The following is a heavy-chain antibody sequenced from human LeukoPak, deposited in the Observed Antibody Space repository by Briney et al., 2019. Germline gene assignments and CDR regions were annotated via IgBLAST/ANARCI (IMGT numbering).Heavy chain of an antibody. CDR3: ARYYSSSWYPSSWFDP. D-gene: IGHD6-13*01. CDR1: GFTFSSYS. V-gene: IGHV3-21*01. J-gene: IGHJ5*02. Sequence: PGGSLRLSCAASGFTFSSYSMNWVRQAPGKGLEWVSSISSSSSYIYYADSVKGRFTISRDNAKNSLYLQMNSLRAEDTAVYYCARYYSSSWYPSSWFDPWGQGTLVTVSS. CDR2: ISSSSSYI.